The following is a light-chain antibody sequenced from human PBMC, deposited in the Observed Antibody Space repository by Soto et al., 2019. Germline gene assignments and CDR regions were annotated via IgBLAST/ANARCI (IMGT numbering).Light chain of an antibody. CDR3: SSYAGSSNLGV. CDR2: EVS. V-gene: IGLV2-8*01. Sequence: QSALTQPPSASGSPGQSVTISCTGTSSDVGGYNYVSWYQQHPGRAPKLMIYEVSKRPSGVPDRFSGSKSGNTASLTVSGLRPEDEADYYCSSYAGSSNLGVFGGGTQLTVL. J-gene: IGLJ2*01. CDR1: SSDVGGYNY.